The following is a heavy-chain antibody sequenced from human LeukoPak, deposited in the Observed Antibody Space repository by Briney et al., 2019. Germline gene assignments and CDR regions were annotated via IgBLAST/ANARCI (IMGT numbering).Heavy chain of an antibody. Sequence: GASVKVSCKASGYTFTIYGITWVRQAPGQGLEWMGWISAYNDNTNYAQKLQGRVTMTTDTSTSTAYMELRSLRSDDTAVYYCARAVVTVDSDSFDIWGQGTMVTVSS. J-gene: IGHJ3*02. D-gene: IGHD2-21*02. CDR2: ISAYNDNT. V-gene: IGHV1-18*01. CDR1: GYTFTIYG. CDR3: ARAVVTVDSDSFDI.